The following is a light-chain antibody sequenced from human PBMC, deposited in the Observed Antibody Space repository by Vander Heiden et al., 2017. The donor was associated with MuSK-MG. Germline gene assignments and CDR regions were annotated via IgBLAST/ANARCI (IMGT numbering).Light chain of an antibody. CDR3: WSYESSQHEG. Sequence: QSLLTPPSSVSLAPGHTFTIPCTGSSSDIGADYVVHWYQQHPGKAPKLLIYGDSKRPSGVPDRFSGSKSGNSASLAITGLQAEDEADYYCWSYESSQHEGFGSGTKVTVL. J-gene: IGLJ1*01. CDR1: SSDIGADYV. V-gene: IGLV1-40*01. CDR2: GDS.